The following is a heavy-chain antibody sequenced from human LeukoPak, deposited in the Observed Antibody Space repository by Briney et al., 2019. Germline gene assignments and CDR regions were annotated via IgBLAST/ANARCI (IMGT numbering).Heavy chain of an antibody. CDR2: IYSGGST. J-gene: IGHJ4*02. D-gene: IGHD3-16*01. CDR1: GFTVSSNY. Sequence: GGSLRLSCAASGFTVSSNYMSWVRQAPGKGLEWVSVIYSGGSTYYADSVKGRFTISRDNSKNTLYLQMNSLRAEDTAVYYCARRVPRGSYFDYWGQGTLVTVSS. V-gene: IGHV3-53*01. CDR3: ARRVPRGSYFDY.